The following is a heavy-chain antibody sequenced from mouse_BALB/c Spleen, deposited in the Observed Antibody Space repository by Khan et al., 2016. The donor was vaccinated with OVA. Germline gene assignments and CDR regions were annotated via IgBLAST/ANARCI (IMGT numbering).Heavy chain of an antibody. J-gene: IGHJ1*01. CDR3: ARSMITTWYFDV. D-gene: IGHD2-4*01. CDR2: IRFGSATI. Sequence: EVQLQESGGGLVQPGGSRKLSCAASGFTFSTFGMHWVRQAPEKGLEWVAYIRFGSATIYYADTVKGRFTISRDNPKKTLFLHMTSLRSEDTARYYCARSMITTWYFDVWGAGTTVTVSS. V-gene: IGHV5-17*02. CDR1: GFTFSTFG.